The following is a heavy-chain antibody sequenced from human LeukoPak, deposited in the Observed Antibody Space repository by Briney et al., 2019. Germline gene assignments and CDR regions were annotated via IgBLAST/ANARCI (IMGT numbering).Heavy chain of an antibody. CDR2: IIPSIGLT. J-gene: IGHJ4*02. CDR1: GYTFTSYD. V-gene: IGHV1-69*04. CDR3: AIGEDFDS. Sequence: SVKVSCKASGYTFTSYDINWVRQAPGQGLDWMGRIIPSIGLTTYAQKFQARIAISAVPSTGTTYMELSSLRSEDTALYYCAIGEDFDSWGQGTLVTVSS. D-gene: IGHD3-10*01.